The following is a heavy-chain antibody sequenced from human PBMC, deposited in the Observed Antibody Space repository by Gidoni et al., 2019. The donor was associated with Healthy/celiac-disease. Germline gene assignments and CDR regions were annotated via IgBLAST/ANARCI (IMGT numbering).Heavy chain of an antibody. CDR1: GFTFSSYS. Sequence: EVQLVESGGGLVKPGGSLRLSCAASGFTFSSYSMNWVRQAPGKGLEWVSSISSSSSYIYYADSVKGRFTISRDNAKNSLYLQMNSLRAEDTAVYYCARVQVLRFLEWSWTAFDIWGQGTMVTVSS. CDR2: ISSSSSYI. D-gene: IGHD3-3*01. CDR3: ARVQVLRFLEWSWTAFDI. J-gene: IGHJ3*02. V-gene: IGHV3-21*01.